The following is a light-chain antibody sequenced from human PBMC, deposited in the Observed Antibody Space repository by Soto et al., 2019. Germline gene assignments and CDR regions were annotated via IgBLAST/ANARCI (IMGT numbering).Light chain of an antibody. CDR2: GAF. CDR1: QSVSSN. J-gene: IGKJ4*01. Sequence: EIVMTQSPVTLSVSPGERVTLSCRASQSVSSNLAWYQQKPGQAPSLLIYGAFTRATGIPARFSGTGSGTEFTLTISSLQSEDFAVYYCQQRDNWPLTVGGGTKVDIK. CDR3: QQRDNWPLT. V-gene: IGKV3-15*01.